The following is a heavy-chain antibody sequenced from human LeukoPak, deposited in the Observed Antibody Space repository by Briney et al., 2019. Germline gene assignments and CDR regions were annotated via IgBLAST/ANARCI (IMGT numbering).Heavy chain of an antibody. CDR2: IKQDGSQK. J-gene: IGHJ4*02. Sequence: GGSLRLSCVGSPVTFGTSAMSWVRQAQGKGLEWVAAIKQDGSQKHYVASVKGRFTISRDNAKNSAFLQMDSLRVEDTAVYYCQCAPTWGQGTLVTVSS. V-gene: IGHV3-7*01. CDR1: PVTFGTSA. D-gene: IGHD1-26*01. CDR3: QCAPT.